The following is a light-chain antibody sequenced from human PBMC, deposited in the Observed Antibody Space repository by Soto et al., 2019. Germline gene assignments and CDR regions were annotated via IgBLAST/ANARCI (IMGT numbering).Light chain of an antibody. CDR3: QQYNSR. CDR1: QSISYW. CDR2: DAS. V-gene: IGKV1-5*01. J-gene: IGKJ4*01. Sequence: DIQMTQSPSTLSASVGDKVTITCRASQSISYWLAWYQQKPGKAPKLLIYDASRLESGVPSRFSGSGSGTEFTLTISSLQPDDFATYYCQQYNSRFCGGTKVEIK.